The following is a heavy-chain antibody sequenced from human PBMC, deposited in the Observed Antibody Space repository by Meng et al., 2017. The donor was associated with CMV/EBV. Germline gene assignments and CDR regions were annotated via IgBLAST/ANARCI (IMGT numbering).Heavy chain of an antibody. V-gene: IGHV3-48*03. Sequence: GESLKISCAASGFTFSSYEMNWVRPAPGKGLEWVSYISSSGSTIYYADSVKGRFTISRDNAKNSLYLQMNSQGAEDTAVYYCASSWIAYYYGMDVWGQGTTVTVSS. CDR3: ASSWIAYYYGMDV. CDR1: GFTFSSYE. CDR2: ISSSGSTI. D-gene: IGHD2-21*01. J-gene: IGHJ6*02.